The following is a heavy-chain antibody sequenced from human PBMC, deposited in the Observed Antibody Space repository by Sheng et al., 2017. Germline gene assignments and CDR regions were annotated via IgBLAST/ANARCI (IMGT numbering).Heavy chain of an antibody. J-gene: IGHJ6*02. CDR3: IKDLRTHFYGMDV. Sequence: EVQLVESGGSVVQPGGSLRLSCAASGFTFDDYGMHWVRQVPGKGLEWVSFINWDGSDTYYGDSVKGRFTISRDNRKSSLSLQMNSLRPEDTALYYCIKDLRTHFYGMDVWGRGTPV. CDR1: GFTFDDYG. V-gene: IGHV3-43D*04. CDR2: INWDGSDT.